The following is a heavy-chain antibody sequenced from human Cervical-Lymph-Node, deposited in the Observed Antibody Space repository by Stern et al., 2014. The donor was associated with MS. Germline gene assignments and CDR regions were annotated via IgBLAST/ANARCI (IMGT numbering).Heavy chain of an antibody. CDR3: ARSVRELGT. CDR1: GFTFSNYW. CDR2: IKNDGSDE. D-gene: IGHD1-7*01. V-gene: IGHV3-7*01. J-gene: IGHJ5*02. Sequence: EVQLVESGGGLVQPGESLRLSCAVSGFTFSNYWMTWVRQAPGKGMERVASIKNDGSDETYWGPVQGRFTISRDHAKNSLYLQINSLRAEDTAVYYCARSVRELGTWGQGTLVTVSS.